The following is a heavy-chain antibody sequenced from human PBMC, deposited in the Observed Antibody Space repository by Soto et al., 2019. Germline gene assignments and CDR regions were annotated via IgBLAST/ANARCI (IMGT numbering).Heavy chain of an antibody. CDR3: ARASPVGTDG. J-gene: IGHJ6*02. CDR1: GGSISSGAYY. Sequence: PSETLSLTCTVSGGSISSGAYYWSWIRQHPGKGLEWIGYIYYSGSTYYNPSLKSRVTISVDTSKNQFSLKLSSVTAADTAVYYCARASPVGTDGWGQGTTDTVSS. CDR2: IYYSGST. V-gene: IGHV4-31*03. D-gene: IGHD1-1*01.